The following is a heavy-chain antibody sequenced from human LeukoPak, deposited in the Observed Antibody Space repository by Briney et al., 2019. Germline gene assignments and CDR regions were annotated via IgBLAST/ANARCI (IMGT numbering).Heavy chain of an antibody. V-gene: IGHV4-34*01. CDR2: INHSGST. D-gene: IGHD2-8*02. Sequence: PSETLSLTCAVYGVSFSGYYWSWIRQPPGKGLEWIGEINHSGSTNYNPSLKSRVTISVDTSKNQFSLKLSSVTAADTAVYYCARDVLVGLLKDYFDYWGQGTLVTVSS. CDR1: GVSFSGYY. J-gene: IGHJ4*02. CDR3: ARDVLVGLLKDYFDY.